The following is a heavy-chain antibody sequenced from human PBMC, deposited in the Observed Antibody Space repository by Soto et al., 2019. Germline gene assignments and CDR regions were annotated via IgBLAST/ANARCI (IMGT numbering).Heavy chain of an antibody. CDR1: GYNFDTYW. CDR2: IYPGDSDT. J-gene: IGHJ5*02. Sequence: PGESLKISCKGFGYNFDTYWIGWVRQRPGKGLEWMGIIYPGDSDTRYDPAFQGQVTISVDTSINTAYLQWSSLQASDTATYYCARSLPFFDWLLYGLYFDPWGQGTLVTVSS. CDR3: ARSLPFFDWLLYGLYFDP. D-gene: IGHD3-9*01. V-gene: IGHV5-51*01.